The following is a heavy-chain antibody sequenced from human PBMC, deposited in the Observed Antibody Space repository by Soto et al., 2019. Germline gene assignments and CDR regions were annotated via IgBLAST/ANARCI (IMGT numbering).Heavy chain of an antibody. CDR2: IRSKGDNNAT. D-gene: IGHD6-6*01. V-gene: IGHV3-73*01. CDR1: GFTFSGST. Sequence: EVQLVESGGGLVQPGWSLKLSCAASGFTFSGSTVHWVRQASGKGLDWVGRIRSKGDNNATAYAASVRGSFTISRDDSKNTAFLQMDSLKSEDTAVYYCTTRSIADDAFDIWGQGKLVTVSS. CDR3: TTRSIADDAFDI. J-gene: IGHJ3*02.